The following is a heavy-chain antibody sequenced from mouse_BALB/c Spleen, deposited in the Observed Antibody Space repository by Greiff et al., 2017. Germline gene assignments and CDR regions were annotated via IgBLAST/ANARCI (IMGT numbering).Heavy chain of an antibody. CDR3: AAYYGYAWFAY. CDR1: GFTFSSYG. V-gene: IGHV5-6-3*01. CDR2: INSNGGST. Sequence: DVKLVESGGGLVQPGGSLKLSCAASGFTFSSYGMSWVRQTPDKRLELVATINSNGGSTYYPDSVKGRFTISRDNAKNTLYLQMSSLKSEDTAMYYCAAYYGYAWFAYWGQGTLVTVSA. D-gene: IGHD1-2*01. J-gene: IGHJ3*01.